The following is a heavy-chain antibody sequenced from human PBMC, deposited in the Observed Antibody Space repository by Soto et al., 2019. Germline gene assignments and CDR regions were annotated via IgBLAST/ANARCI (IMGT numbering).Heavy chain of an antibody. CDR2: IYPGDSDT. D-gene: IGHD2-2*01. J-gene: IGHJ4*02. CDR3: AKHEGYCSTTTCSNFDY. Sequence: VESLNLSCKGSGFTFSSYWIAWVLQMAGKGLEWMGIIYPGDSDTSYSPSFQGQVTISADKSINTAYLHWSSLKASDTAIYYCAKHEGYCSTTTCSNFDYWGQGNLVTVSS. V-gene: IGHV5-51*01. CDR1: GFTFSSYW.